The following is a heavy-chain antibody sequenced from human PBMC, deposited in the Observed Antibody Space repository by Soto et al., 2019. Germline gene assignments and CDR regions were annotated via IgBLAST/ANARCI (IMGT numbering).Heavy chain of an antibody. D-gene: IGHD1-26*01. V-gene: IGHV1-18*01. CDR2: ISGYNGNT. CDR3: ARSGGFSYDAYDP. CDR1: GYTFTNNG. J-gene: IGHJ5*02. Sequence: QVQLVQSGVEVKKPGASVKVSCKASGYTFTNNGISWVRQAPGQVREWMGWISGYNGNTNYAEKFQGRVTMTADTFSSTAYMELRILTSDDTDVYYCARSGGFSYDAYDPWGQGTLVTVSA.